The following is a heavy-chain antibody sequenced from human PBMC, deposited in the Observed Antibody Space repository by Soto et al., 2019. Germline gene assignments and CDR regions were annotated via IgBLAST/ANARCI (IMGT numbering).Heavy chain of an antibody. V-gene: IGHV4-59*08. CDR3: ARHYGYGYARD. J-gene: IGHJ4*02. CDR1: GGSISSYY. D-gene: IGHD5-18*01. Sequence: QVQLQESGPGLVKPSETLFLTCTVSGGSISSYYWSWIRQPPGKGLEWIGYIYYSGSTNYNPSLKSRVTISVDTSKNQFSLKLSSVTAADTAVYYCARHYGYGYARDWGQGTLVTVSS. CDR2: IYYSGST.